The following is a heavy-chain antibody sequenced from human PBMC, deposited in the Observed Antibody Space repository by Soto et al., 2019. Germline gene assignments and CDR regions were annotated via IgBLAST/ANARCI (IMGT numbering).Heavy chain of an antibody. Sequence: QVQLQESGPGLVKPSETLSLTCTVSGGSISSYYWSWIRQPAGKGLEWMGRIYTSGSTNYNPSLKSRVTMSVETSKNQFSLKLSSVTAADTAVYYCARGVGIWFGESHDAFDIWGQGTMVTVSS. J-gene: IGHJ3*02. V-gene: IGHV4-4*07. CDR1: GGSISSYY. CDR2: IYTSGST. CDR3: ARGVGIWFGESHDAFDI. D-gene: IGHD3-10*01.